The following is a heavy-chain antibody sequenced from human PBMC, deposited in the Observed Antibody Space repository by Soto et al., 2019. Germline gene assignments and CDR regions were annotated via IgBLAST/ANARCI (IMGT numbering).Heavy chain of an antibody. J-gene: IGHJ3*02. Sequence: QPGGSLRLSCVASGSTFSTYAVSWVRQAPGKGLEWVSAISDSGRNTYYADSVKGRFTISRDNSKNTLYLQMNSLRAEDTAVYYCAKDFGYNYGYDAFDIWGQGTMVTVSS. D-gene: IGHD5-18*01. CDR2: ISDSGRNT. CDR1: GSTFSTYA. CDR3: AKDFGYNYGYDAFDI. V-gene: IGHV3-23*01.